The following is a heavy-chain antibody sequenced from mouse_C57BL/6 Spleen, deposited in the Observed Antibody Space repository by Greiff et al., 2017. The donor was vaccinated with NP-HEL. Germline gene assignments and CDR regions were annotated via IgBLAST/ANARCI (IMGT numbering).Heavy chain of an antibody. CDR2: IYPGDGDT. CDR3: ARDSSGYYAIDY. CDR1: GYAFSSSW. J-gene: IGHJ4*01. V-gene: IGHV1-82*01. D-gene: IGHD3-2*02. Sequence: VQLQQSGPELVKPGASVKISCKASGYAFSSSWMNWVKQRPGKGLEWIGRIYPGDGDTNYNGKFKGKATLTADKSSSTAYMQLSCLTSEDSAVHFGARDSSGYYAIDYWGQGTSVTVSS.